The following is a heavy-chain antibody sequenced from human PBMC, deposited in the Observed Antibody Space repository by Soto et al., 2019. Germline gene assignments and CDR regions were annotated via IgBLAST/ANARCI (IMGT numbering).Heavy chain of an antibody. J-gene: IGHJ6*02. Sequence: GASVKVSCKASGGTFSSYAISWVRQAPGQGLEWMGGIIPIFGTANYAQKFQGRVTITADESTSTAYVELSSLRSEDTAVYYCARDWAAAGHSYYYYGMDVWGQGTTVTVSS. CDR1: GGTFSSYA. V-gene: IGHV1-69*13. CDR3: ARDWAAAGHSYYYYGMDV. D-gene: IGHD6-13*01. CDR2: IIPIFGTA.